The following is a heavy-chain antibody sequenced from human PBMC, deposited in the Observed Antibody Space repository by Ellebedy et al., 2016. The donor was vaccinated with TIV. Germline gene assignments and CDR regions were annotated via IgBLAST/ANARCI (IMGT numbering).Heavy chain of an antibody. CDR3: ARRGLAAGGTLLYY. CDR1: GFTFSAYA. CDR2: LSYDGGSK. Sequence: GESLKISCAASGFTFSAYAMHWVRQAPGKGLDWLAILSYDGGSKYYADSVKGRFTISRDNSNNTLYLQMNSLRPEDTAVYYCARRGLAAGGTLLYYWGQGTLVTVSS. V-gene: IGHV3-30-3*01. D-gene: IGHD6-13*01. J-gene: IGHJ4*02.